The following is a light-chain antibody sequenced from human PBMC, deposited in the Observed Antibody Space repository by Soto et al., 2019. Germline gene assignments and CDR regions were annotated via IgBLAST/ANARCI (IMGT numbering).Light chain of an antibody. J-gene: IGKJ2*01. CDR3: QQRTDWQYT. CDR1: QSVSTY. V-gene: IGKV3-11*01. CDR2: DAS. Sequence: EIVLTQSPATLSLSPGERATLSCRASQSVSTYLAWYQQKPGQAPRLLIYDASTRATGIPARFSGSGSGTDFTLTISSLESEDFALYYCQQRTDWQYTFGQGTRLEIK.